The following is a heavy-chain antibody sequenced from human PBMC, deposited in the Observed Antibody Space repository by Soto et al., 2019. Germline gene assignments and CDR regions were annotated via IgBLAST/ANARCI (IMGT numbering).Heavy chain of an antibody. J-gene: IGHJ3*01. CDR3: VKGECYFDV. Sequence: RQAPGKGQKYVSFISIDWSRTHYADSAKGSFTISRDNSKHTADLQMSSLRPEDTAVYYCVKGECYFDV. D-gene: IGHD3-3*01. CDR2: ISIDWSRT. V-gene: IGHV3-64D*06.